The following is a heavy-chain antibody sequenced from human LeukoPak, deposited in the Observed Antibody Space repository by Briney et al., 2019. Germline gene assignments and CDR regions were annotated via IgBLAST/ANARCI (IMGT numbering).Heavy chain of an antibody. J-gene: IGHJ3*01. D-gene: IGHD4-17*01. CDR3: AKYLTVTTL. Sequence: QTGXXLRLSCAASGFTFSRYAMSWVRQAQGEGLEGVSAISGSGGRKYYEDSVKGRFTISRDNSKNTLYLQMNSLRAEDTAVYYCAKYLTVTTLWGQGTMVTVSS. CDR2: ISGSGGRK. CDR1: GFTFSRYA. V-gene: IGHV3-23*01.